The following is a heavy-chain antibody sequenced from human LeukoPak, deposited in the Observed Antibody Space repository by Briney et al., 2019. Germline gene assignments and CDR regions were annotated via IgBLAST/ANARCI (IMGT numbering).Heavy chain of an antibody. V-gene: IGHV3-30*18. J-gene: IGHJ4*02. D-gene: IGHD3-22*01. CDR1: GFTFSNAW. CDR3: AKVALFSGYYPPFDY. CDR2: ISYDGSNE. Sequence: GGSLILSCAASGFTFSNAWMSWVRQAPGKGLEWVAVISYDGSNEYYADSVKGRFTISRDNSKNTLFLQMNSLRPEDTAVYHCAKVALFSGYYPPFDYWGQGTLVTASS.